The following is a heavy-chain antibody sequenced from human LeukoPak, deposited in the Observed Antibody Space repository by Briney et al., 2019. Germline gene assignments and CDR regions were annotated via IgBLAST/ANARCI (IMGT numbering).Heavy chain of an antibody. CDR3: ARSHMGYYDSSGYYNPLFDY. CDR1: GDSLPRNSAA. V-gene: IGHV6-1*01. CDR2: TYYWSKWYN. J-gene: IGHJ4*02. Sequence: SHTLSLTHAISGDSLPRNSAAWNWIRQSPSRGLEWLGRTYYWSKWYNDYAGSVKSRITINPDKSKNRVSQQLNSVTPEDTAVYYCARSHMGYYDSSGYYNPLFDYWGQGTLVTVSS. D-gene: IGHD3-22*01.